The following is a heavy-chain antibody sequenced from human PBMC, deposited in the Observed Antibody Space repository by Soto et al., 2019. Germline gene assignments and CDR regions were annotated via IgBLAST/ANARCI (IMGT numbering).Heavy chain of an antibody. CDR1: RFTFDDYA. J-gene: IGHJ4*02. CDR3: VRSKGGYSYGTPFDY. Sequence: EVQLEESGGALVQPGRSLRLSCAASRFTFDDYAMHWVRQVLGKGLEWVSSISWNSGNIGYADSVKGRFTTSRDNAKNSLYLQMNSLRPEDTALYYCVRSKGGYSYGTPFDYWGQGTLVTVSS. D-gene: IGHD5-18*01. CDR2: ISWNSGNI. V-gene: IGHV3-9*01.